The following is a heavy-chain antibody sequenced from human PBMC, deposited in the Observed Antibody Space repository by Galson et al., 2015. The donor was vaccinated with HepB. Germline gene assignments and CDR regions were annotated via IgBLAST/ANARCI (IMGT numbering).Heavy chain of an antibody. J-gene: IGHJ1*01. CDR1: GYTFTSYG. V-gene: IGHV1-18*04. CDR2: ISAYNGNT. D-gene: IGHD3-22*01. Sequence: SVKVSCKASGYTFTSYGISWVRQAPGQGLEWMGWISAYNGNTNYAQKLQGRVTMTTDTSTSTAYMELRSLRSDDTAVYYCARGEAGYYYDSSGYLVRAEYFQHWGQGTLVTVSS. CDR3: ARGEAGYYYDSSGYLVRAEYFQH.